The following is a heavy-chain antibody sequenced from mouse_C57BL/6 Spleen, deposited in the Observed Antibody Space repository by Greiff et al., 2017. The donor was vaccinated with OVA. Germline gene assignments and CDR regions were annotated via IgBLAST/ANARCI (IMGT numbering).Heavy chain of an antibody. V-gene: IGHV1-26*01. CDR1: GYTFTDYY. CDR3: AREGAYYSNYGRFAY. D-gene: IGHD2-5*01. J-gene: IGHJ3*01. CDR2: INPNNGGT. Sequence: VQLQQSGPELVKPGASVKISCKASGYTFTDYYMNWVKQSHGKSLEWIGDINPNNGGTSYNQKFKGKATLTVDKSSSTAYMELRSLTSEDSAVYYCAREGAYYSNYGRFAYWGQGTLVTVSA.